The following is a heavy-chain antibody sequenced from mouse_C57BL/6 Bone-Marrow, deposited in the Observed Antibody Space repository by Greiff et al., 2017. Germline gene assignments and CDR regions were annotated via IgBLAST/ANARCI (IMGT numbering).Heavy chain of an antibody. D-gene: IGHD1-1*01. Sequence: VQLQQPGAELVRPGTSVKLSCKASGYTFTSYWMHWVKQRPGQGLEWIGVIDPSDSYTNYNQKFKGKATLTVDTSSSTAYMQLSSLTSEDSAVYYCARGGVYAGAMDYWGQGTSVTVSS. CDR2: IDPSDSYT. V-gene: IGHV1-59*01. CDR3: ARGGVYAGAMDY. CDR1: GYTFTSYW. J-gene: IGHJ4*01.